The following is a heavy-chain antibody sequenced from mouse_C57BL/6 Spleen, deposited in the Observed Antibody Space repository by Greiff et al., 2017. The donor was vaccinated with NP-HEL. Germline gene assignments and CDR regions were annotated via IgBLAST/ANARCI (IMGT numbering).Heavy chain of an antibody. Sequence: VQLQQPGAELVRPGTSVKLSCKASGYTFTSYWMHWVKQRPGQGLEWIGVIDPSDSYTNYNQKFKGKATVNVDTTASTDYMQLRSLTSEDSEVYYCAKKDYYGSFDYWGQGTTLTVSS. J-gene: IGHJ2*01. CDR2: IDPSDSYT. CDR1: GYTFTSYW. CDR3: AKKDYYGSFDY. V-gene: IGHV1-59*01. D-gene: IGHD1-1*01.